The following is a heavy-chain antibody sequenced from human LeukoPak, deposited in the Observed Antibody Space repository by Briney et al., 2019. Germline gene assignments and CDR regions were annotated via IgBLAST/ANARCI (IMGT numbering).Heavy chain of an antibody. D-gene: IGHD6-13*01. CDR3: ARHWLEAAKTYSYWFDP. CDR1: GGSISDYN. CDR2: ISRGGTI. Sequence: SETLSLTCSVSGGSISDYNWSWIRQPPGKGLEWIGYISRGGTINYKPSVKSRDTMSLDTSQNQISLRLHSMTAADTAIYHCARHWLEAAKTYSYWFDPWGEGTLVTVSS. J-gene: IGHJ5*02. V-gene: IGHV4-4*09.